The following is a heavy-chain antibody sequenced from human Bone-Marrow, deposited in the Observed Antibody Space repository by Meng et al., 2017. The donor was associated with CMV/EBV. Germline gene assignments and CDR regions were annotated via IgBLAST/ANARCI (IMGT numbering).Heavy chain of an antibody. Sequence: VLLPDSGPVLVKPSQTLPLPCPVSGGSISSGDYYWSWIRQPPGKGLEWIGYIYYSGSTYYNPSLKSRVTISVDTSKNQFSLKLSSVTAADTAVYYCARVSGLELGEVWFDPWGQGTLVTVSS. J-gene: IGHJ5*02. CDR2: IYYSGST. V-gene: IGHV4-30-4*08. D-gene: IGHD1-7*01. CDR3: ARVSGLELGEVWFDP. CDR1: GGSISSGDYY.